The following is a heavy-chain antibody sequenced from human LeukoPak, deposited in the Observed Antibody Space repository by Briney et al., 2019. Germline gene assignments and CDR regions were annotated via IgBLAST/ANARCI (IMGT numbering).Heavy chain of an antibody. CDR3: ARDSFIQLWFDY. J-gene: IGHJ4*02. Sequence: ASVKVSCKASGYTFTGYYMHWVRQAPGQGLEWMGWINPNSGGTNYTQKFQGRVTMTRDTSISTAYMELSRLRSDDTAVYYCARDSFIQLWFDYWGQGTLVTVSS. CDR1: GYTFTGYY. CDR2: INPNSGGT. V-gene: IGHV1-2*02. D-gene: IGHD5-18*01.